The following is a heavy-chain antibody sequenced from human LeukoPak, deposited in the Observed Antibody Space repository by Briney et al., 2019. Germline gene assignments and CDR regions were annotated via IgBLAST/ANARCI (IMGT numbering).Heavy chain of an antibody. CDR1: GGSISSYY. J-gene: IGHJ4*02. CDR2: IYYSGST. V-gene: IGHV4-59*08. D-gene: IGHD5-12*01. Sequence: PSETLSLTCTVSGGSISSYYWSWIRQPPGKGLEWIGNIYYSGSTSCNPSLKSRVTISVDTSKNQFSLKLSSVTAADTAVYYCARQVSRIVATITYLDYWGQGKVVTVSS. CDR3: ARQVSRIVATITYLDY.